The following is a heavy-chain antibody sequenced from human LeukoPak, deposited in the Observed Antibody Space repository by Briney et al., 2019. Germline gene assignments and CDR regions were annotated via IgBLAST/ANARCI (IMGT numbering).Heavy chain of an antibody. Sequence: GGSLRLSCAASGFTVSSNYMSWVRQAPGKGLEWVSVIYSGGSTYYADSVKGRFTISRDNSKNTLYLQMNSLRAEDTAVYYCARGGRGYDSSSYYFDYWGQGTLVTVSS. CDR2: IYSGGST. V-gene: IGHV3-53*01. J-gene: IGHJ4*02. D-gene: IGHD3-22*01. CDR1: GFTVSSNY. CDR3: ARGGRGYDSSSYYFDY.